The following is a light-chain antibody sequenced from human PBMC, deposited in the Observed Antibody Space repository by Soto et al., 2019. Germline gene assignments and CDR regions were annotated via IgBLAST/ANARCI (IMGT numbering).Light chain of an antibody. CDR2: DDS. Sequence: SYELTQPPSVSVAPGQTARSICGGSSIGTNSVHWYQQKPGQAPVLVVYDDSDRPSGIPDRFSGSNSGNTATLIISRVEAGDEADYYCQLWDDNFYVFGTGTKVTVL. V-gene: IGLV3-21*02. J-gene: IGLJ1*01. CDR3: QLWDDNFYV. CDR1: SIGTNS.